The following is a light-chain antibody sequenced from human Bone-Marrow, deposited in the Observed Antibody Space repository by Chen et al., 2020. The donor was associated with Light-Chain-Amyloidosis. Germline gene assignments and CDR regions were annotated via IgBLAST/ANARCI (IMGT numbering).Light chain of an antibody. CDR2: DVA. Sequence: QSALTQPASVSGSPGQSIAISCTGTSSDVGGHNYVSWYQQYPGKAPKLIIYDVANRPSWVSDRFSGSKSGNTASLTISGLQAEDEADYYCSSYASSSPPFVFGTATKVTVL. V-gene: IGLV2-14*01. J-gene: IGLJ1*01. CDR3: SSYASSSPPFV. CDR1: SSDVGGHNY.